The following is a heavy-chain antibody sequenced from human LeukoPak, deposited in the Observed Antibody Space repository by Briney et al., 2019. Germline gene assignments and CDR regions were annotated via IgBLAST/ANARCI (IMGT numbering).Heavy chain of an antibody. V-gene: IGHV4-59*12. D-gene: IGHD7-27*01. J-gene: IGHJ4*02. CDR1: GDSISNYY. CDR3: VRVLARTGAIDY. Sequence: SETLSLTCTVSGDSISNYYWSWIRQPPGKGLEWIGYIYQSGSTYYHSSLKSRLIISLDKSKNQFSLRLSSVTAADTAVFYCVRVLARTGAIDYWGQGTLVTVSS. CDR2: IYQSGST.